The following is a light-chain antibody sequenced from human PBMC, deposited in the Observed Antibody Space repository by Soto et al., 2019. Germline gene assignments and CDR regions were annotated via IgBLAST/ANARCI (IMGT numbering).Light chain of an antibody. CDR3: SSYTTNGVGV. V-gene: IGLV2-14*03. Sequence: QSALTQPASVSGSPGQSITISCTGTDSDVGGYNYVSWYQHHPGNAPKVMIYNVSYRPSGVSNRFSGSKSGNTASLTISGLQHEVEDDYLCSSYTTNGVGVFGGGTKLTVL. CDR1: DSDVGGYNY. CDR2: NVS. J-gene: IGLJ2*01.